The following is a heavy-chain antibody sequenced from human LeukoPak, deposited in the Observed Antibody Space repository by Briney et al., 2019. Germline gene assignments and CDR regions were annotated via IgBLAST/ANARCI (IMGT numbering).Heavy chain of an antibody. CDR3: ARAYYYASSAFDI. D-gene: IGHD3-22*01. V-gene: IGHV4-59*01. J-gene: IGHJ3*02. CDR1: GGSISSNY. CDR2: ISYSGST. Sequence: PSETLSLTCTVSGGSISSNYWSWIRQPPGKGLEWIGYISYSGSTNYNPSLKSRVTISGDTSKNQFSLKLSSVTAADTAVYYCARAYYYASSAFDIWGQGTMVTVSS.